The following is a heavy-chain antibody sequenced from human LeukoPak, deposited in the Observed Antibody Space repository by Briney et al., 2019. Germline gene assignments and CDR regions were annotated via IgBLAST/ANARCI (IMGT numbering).Heavy chain of an antibody. J-gene: IGHJ4*02. D-gene: IGHD5-24*01. CDR2: INHSGST. CDR1: GGSISSHY. V-gene: IGHV4-34*01. Sequence: SETLSLTCTVSGGSISSHYWSWIRQPPGKGLEWIGEINHSGSTNYNPSLKSRVTISVDTSKNQFSLKLSSVTAADTAVYYCARSNYLLDYWGQGTLVTVSS. CDR3: ARSNYLLDY.